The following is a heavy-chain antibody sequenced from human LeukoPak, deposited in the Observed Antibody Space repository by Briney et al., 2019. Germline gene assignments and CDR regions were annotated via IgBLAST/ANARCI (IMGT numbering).Heavy chain of an antibody. CDR3: ARGLVGATLDFAY. CDR1: GYTFTGYY. V-gene: IGHV1-2*02. J-gene: IGHJ4*02. D-gene: IGHD1-26*01. Sequence: ASVKVSCKASGYTFTGYYMHWVRQAPGQGLEWMGWINPNSGGTNYAQKFQGRATMTRDTSISTAYMELSRLRSDDTAVYYCARGLVGATLDFAYRGQGTLVTVSS. CDR2: INPNSGGT.